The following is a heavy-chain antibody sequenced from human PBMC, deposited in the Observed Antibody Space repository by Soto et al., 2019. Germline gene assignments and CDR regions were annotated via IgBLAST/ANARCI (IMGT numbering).Heavy chain of an antibody. V-gene: IGHV3-33*08. D-gene: IGHD4-17*01. J-gene: IGHJ4*02. CDR1: GFTFSAAA. Sequence: GGSLRLSCAASGFTFSAAAMHWARQAPGKGLEWVAAILYDGSNKYYADSVKGRFTISRDNSKNTLYLQMNSLRAEDTAVYYCARHQTLSRLYGDYTLYFDYWGQGTLVTVSS. CDR3: ARHQTLSRLYGDYTLYFDY. CDR2: ILYDGSNK.